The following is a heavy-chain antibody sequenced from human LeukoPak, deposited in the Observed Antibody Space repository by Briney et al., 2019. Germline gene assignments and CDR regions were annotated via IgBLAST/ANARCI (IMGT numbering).Heavy chain of an antibody. CDR2: IIPIFGTA. Sequence: SVKVSCKASGGTFSSYAISWVRQAPGQGLEWMGGIIPIFGTANYAQKFQGRVTITTDESTSTAYMELSSLRSEDTAVYYCARDHPPGDFWSGLNWFDPWGQGTLVTVSS. CDR1: GGTFSSYA. J-gene: IGHJ5*02. CDR3: ARDHPPGDFWSGLNWFDP. V-gene: IGHV1-69*05. D-gene: IGHD3-3*01.